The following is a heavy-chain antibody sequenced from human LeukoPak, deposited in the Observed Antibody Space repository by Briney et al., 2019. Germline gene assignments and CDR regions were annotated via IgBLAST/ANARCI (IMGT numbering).Heavy chain of an antibody. CDR3: AXXXXXIFGVFEAFDI. J-gene: IGHJ3*02. Sequence: ASVKVSCKASGYTFKGYYIHWVRQAPGQGLEWMGWINPNSGGTNYAQKFQGRVTMTRDTSISTAYMELSRLRSDDTAVYYCAXXXXXIFGVFEAFDIWGQGTMVTVSS. V-gene: IGHV1-2*02. CDR2: INPNSGGT. D-gene: IGHD3-3*01. CDR1: GYTFKGYY.